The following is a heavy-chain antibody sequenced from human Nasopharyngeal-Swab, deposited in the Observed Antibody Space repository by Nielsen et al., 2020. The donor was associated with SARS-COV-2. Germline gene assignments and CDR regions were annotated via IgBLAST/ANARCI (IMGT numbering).Heavy chain of an antibody. Sequence: GGSLRLSCAASGFTFSSYSMNWVRQAPGKGLEWVSSISSSSSYIYYADSVKGRFTISRDNAKNSLYLQMNSLRAEDTAVYYCARGGWGNNCSGGSCYPGTEYFQHWGQGTLVTVSS. CDR3: ARGGWGNNCSGGSCYPGTEYFQH. J-gene: IGHJ1*01. V-gene: IGHV3-21*01. CDR1: GFTFSSYS. CDR2: ISSSSSYI. D-gene: IGHD2-15*01.